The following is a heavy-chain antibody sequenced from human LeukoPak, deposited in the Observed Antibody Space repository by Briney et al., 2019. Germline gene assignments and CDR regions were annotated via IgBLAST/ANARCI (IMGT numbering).Heavy chain of an antibody. J-gene: IGHJ4*02. Sequence: GGSLRLSCAASGFTFDDYGVSWVRQAPGKGLEWVSGINWNGGRIDYADSVKGRFTISRDNAKNSLYLQMNSLRAEDTALYYCASGGIYYGAAFDFWGQGTLVTVSS. CDR3: ASGGIYYGAAFDF. D-gene: IGHD1-26*01. V-gene: IGHV3-20*04. CDR2: INWNGGRI. CDR1: GFTFDDYG.